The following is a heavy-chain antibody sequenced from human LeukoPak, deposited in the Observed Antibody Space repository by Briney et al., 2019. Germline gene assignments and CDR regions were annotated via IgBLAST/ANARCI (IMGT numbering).Heavy chain of an antibody. Sequence: GGSLRLSCAASGFTFSSYGMHWVRQAPDKGLEWVAVIWYDGSNKYYADSVKGRFTISRDNSKNTLYLQMNSLRAEDTAVYYCAKPLGFGELLGFDYWGQGTLVTVSS. CDR2: IWYDGSNK. CDR3: AKPLGFGELLGFDY. J-gene: IGHJ4*02. CDR1: GFTFSSYG. V-gene: IGHV3-33*06. D-gene: IGHD3-10*01.